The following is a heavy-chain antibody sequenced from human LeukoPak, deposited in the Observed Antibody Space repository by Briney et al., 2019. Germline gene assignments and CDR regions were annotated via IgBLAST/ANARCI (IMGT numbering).Heavy chain of an antibody. CDR2: ISSSGSTI. Sequence: GGSLRLSCAASGFTFSSYEMNWVRQAPGKGLEWVSYISSSGSTIYYADSVKGRFTIPRDNAKNSLYLQMNSLRAEDTAVYYCARDLSLGGVSVKAVHDAFDIWGQGTMVTVSS. V-gene: IGHV3-48*03. J-gene: IGHJ3*02. CDR1: GFTFSSYE. CDR3: ARDLSLGGVSVKAVHDAFDI. D-gene: IGHD4-23*01.